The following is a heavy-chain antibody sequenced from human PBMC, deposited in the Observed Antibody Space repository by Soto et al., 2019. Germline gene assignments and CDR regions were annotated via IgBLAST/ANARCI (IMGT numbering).Heavy chain of an antibody. CDR1: GGSISSSSYY. Sequence: SETLSLTCTVSGGSISSSSYYWGWIRQPPGKGLEWIGSIYYSGSTYYNPSLKSRVTITVDTSKNQFSLRLSSMTAADTAVYYCARQGRGSAAGTNFDYWGQGTLVTVSS. J-gene: IGHJ4*02. CDR2: IYYSGST. CDR3: ARQGRGSAAGTNFDY. V-gene: IGHV4-39*01. D-gene: IGHD6-13*01.